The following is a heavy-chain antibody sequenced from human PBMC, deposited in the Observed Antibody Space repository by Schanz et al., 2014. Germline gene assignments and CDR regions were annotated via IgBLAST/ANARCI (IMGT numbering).Heavy chain of an antibody. CDR1: GGSISSSSYF. Sequence: QLQLQESGPGLVKPSETLSLTCTVSGGSISSSSYFWGWIRQPPGKGLEWIGSIYNSGSTYYNPSLNCRVPIPGTPSNTQFSLTLTFVTAAETAVYYCARLSAIFGVVTTYYFDYWGQGTLVTVSS. D-gene: IGHD3-3*01. V-gene: IGHV4-39*01. J-gene: IGHJ4*02. CDR2: IYNSGST. CDR3: ARLSAIFGVVTTYYFDY.